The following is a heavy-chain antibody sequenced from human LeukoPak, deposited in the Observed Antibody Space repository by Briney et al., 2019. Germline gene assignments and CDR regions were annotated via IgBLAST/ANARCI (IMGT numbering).Heavy chain of an antibody. CDR1: GGSFSGYY. V-gene: IGHV4-34*09. J-gene: IGHJ3*02. CDR3: AREVIAVAESDAFDI. Sequence: KSSETLSLTCAVYGGSFSGYYWSWIRQPPGKGLEWIGEINHSGSTNYNPSLKSRVTISVDTSKNQFSLKLSSVTAADTAVYYCAREVIAVAESDAFDIWGQGTMVTVSS. CDR2: INHSGST. D-gene: IGHD6-19*01.